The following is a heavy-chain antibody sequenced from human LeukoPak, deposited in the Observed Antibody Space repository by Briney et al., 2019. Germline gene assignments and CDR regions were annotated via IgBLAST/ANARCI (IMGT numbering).Heavy chain of an antibody. CDR3: ARLTGAASGTYYFDY. J-gene: IGHJ4*02. CDR2: VSWNSQII. V-gene: IGHV3-9*01. CDR1: GFTFDDYA. Sequence: GGSLRLSCAASGFTFDDYAMYWVRHAPGKGLEWVSGVSWNSQIIDYADSVKGRFTISRDNAKRSLYLQMNSLRSEDTAFYYCARLTGAASGTYYFDYWGQGTLVTVSS. D-gene: IGHD1-26*01.